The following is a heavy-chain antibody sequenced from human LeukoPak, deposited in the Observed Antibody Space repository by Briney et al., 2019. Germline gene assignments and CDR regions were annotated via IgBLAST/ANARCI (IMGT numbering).Heavy chain of an antibody. CDR2: IYSTGTT. V-gene: IGHV4-38-2*02. CDR3: ASRATVANVYFDS. Sequence: SETLSLTCSVSGYLINSGYCWGWFRQSPGKGLEWIGSIYSTGTTYDNRSLKRRVSISVDPSKNQFSLKLRSVTAADTAVYYCASRATVANVYFDSWGQGNLVTVSS. J-gene: IGHJ4*02. D-gene: IGHD5-12*01. CDR1: GYLINSGYC.